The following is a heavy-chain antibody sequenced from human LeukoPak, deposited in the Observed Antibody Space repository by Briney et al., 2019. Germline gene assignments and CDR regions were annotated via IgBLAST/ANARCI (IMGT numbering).Heavy chain of an antibody. CDR1: GGSISSSSYY. V-gene: IGHV4-39*01. Sequence: TSETLSLTCTVSGGSISSSSYYWGWIRQPPGKGLEWIGSIYYSGSTYYNPSLKSRVAISVDTSKNQFSLKLSSVTAADTAVYYCARRQYQLLHPYYYYYMDVWGKGTTVTVSS. CDR3: ARRQYQLLHPYYYYYMDV. J-gene: IGHJ6*03. D-gene: IGHD2-2*01. CDR2: IYYSGST.